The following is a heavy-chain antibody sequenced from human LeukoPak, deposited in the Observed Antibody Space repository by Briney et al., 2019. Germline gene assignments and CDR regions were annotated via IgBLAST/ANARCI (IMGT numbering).Heavy chain of an antibody. Sequence: PGGSLRLSCAASGFTVSSNYISWVRQAPGKGLEWVGSIGRRSDGWSPEYAASLEGRVTISRDDTKSNAYLQMSSLETEDTAIYYCTRWLHSAVLDSWGQGTLVTVSS. CDR1: GFTVSSNY. CDR2: IGRRSDGWSP. J-gene: IGHJ4*02. D-gene: IGHD6-19*01. V-gene: IGHV3-49*04. CDR3: TRWLHSAVLDS.